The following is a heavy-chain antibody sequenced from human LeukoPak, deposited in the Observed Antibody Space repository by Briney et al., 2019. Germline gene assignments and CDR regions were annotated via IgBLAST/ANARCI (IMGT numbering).Heavy chain of an antibody. CDR2: ISYDGSNE. V-gene: IGHV3-30*04. J-gene: IGHJ6*03. Sequence: GGTLRLSCAASGFTFSSYAMHWVRQAPGKGLEWVAVISYDGSNEYYADSVKGRFTISRDNSKNTLYLQMNSLRAEDTAVYYCAREGRYCSSTSCYSAYYYYYMDVWGKGTTVTVSS. CDR3: AREGRYCSSTSCYSAYYYYYMDV. D-gene: IGHD2-2*01. CDR1: GFTFSSYA.